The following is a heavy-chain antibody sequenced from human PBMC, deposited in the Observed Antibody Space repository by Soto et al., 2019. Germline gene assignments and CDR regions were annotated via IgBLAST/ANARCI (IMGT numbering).Heavy chain of an antibody. J-gene: IGHJ6*03. CDR2: INHSGST. V-gene: IGHV4-34*01. CDR1: GGSFSGYY. CDR3: ARVHRRGVPTGYYYYYYMDV. Sequence: SETLSLTCAVYGGSFSGYYWSWIRQPPGKGLEWIGEINHSGSTNYNPSLKSRVTISVDTSKNQFSLKLSSVTAADTAVYYCARVHRRGVPTGYYYYYYMDVWGKGTTVTVSS. D-gene: IGHD3-10*01.